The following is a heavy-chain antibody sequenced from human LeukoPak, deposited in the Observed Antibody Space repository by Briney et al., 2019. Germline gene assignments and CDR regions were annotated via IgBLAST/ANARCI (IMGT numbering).Heavy chain of an antibody. CDR2: INHSGST. D-gene: IGHD5-18*01. CDR1: GFTFSSYW. Sequence: PGGSLRLSCAASGFTFSSYWMSWVRQPPGKGLEWIGEINHSGSTNYNPSLKSRVTISVDTSKNQFSLKLSSVTAADTAVYYCARVPPGYSYGYRSGNWFDPWGQGTLVTVSS. V-gene: IGHV4-34*01. CDR3: ARVPPGYSYGYRSGNWFDP. J-gene: IGHJ5*02.